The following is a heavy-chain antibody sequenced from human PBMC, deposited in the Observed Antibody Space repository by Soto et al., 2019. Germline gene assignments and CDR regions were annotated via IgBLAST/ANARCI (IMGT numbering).Heavy chain of an antibody. CDR3: ARGRLTTVVTNWGRYYYYYGMDV. Sequence: QVQLQQWGAGLLKPSETLSLTCAVYGGSFSGYYWSWIRQPPGKGLEWIGEINHSGSTNYNPSLKGRVTISVDTSKNQFSLKLSFVTAADTAVYYCARGRLTTVVTNWGRYYYYYGMDVWGQGTTVTVSS. CDR2: INHSGST. J-gene: IGHJ6*02. D-gene: IGHD4-17*01. V-gene: IGHV4-34*01. CDR1: GGSFSGYY.